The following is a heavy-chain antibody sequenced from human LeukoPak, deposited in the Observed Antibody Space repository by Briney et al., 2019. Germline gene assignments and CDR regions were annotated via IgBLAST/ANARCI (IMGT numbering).Heavy chain of an antibody. CDR3: ARSMEWELLLRNDAFDI. CDR2: INPNSGGT. D-gene: IGHD1-26*01. Sequence: ASVKVSCKASGYTFSGYYLHWVRQAPGQGLEWMGWINPNSGGTNSAQKFQGRVTMTRDTSIITAYMELSRLRSDDTAVYFCARSMEWELLLRNDAFDIWGQGTMVTVSS. CDR1: GYTFSGYY. V-gene: IGHV1-2*02. J-gene: IGHJ3*02.